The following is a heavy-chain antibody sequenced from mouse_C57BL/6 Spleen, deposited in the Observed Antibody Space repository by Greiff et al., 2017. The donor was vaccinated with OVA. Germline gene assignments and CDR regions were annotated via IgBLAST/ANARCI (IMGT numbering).Heavy chain of an antibody. V-gene: IGHV1-61*01. CDR3: ARRGYDYGFAY. CDR2: IYPSDSET. Sequence: QVHVKQPGAELVRPGSSVKLSCKASGYTFTSYWMDWVKQRPGQGLEWIGNIYPSDSETHYNQKFKDKATLTVDKSSSTAYMQLSSLTSEDSAVDYCARRGYDYGFAYWGQGTLVTVSA. J-gene: IGHJ3*01. D-gene: IGHD2-4*01. CDR1: GYTFTSYW.